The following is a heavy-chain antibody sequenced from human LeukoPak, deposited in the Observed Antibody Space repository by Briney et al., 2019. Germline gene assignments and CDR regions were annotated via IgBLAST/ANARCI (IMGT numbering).Heavy chain of an antibody. CDR2: INHSGST. J-gene: IGHJ6*03. CDR3: AITTDYYGSGSYYSYYYYYYMDV. D-gene: IGHD3-10*01. Sequence: SETLSLTCAVYGGSFSGYYWSWIRQPPGKGLEWIGEINHSGSTNYNPSLKSRVTISVDTSKNQFSLKLSSVTAADTAVYYCAITTDYYGSGSYYSYYYYYYMDVWAKGTTVTVSS. CDR1: GGSFSGYY. V-gene: IGHV4-34*01.